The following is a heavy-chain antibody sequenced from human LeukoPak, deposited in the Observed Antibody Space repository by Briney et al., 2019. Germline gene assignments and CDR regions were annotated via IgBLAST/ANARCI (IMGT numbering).Heavy chain of an antibody. Sequence: SETLSLTCTVSGVSVSTTSYYWSWIRQPPGKGLEWIGYIYNSGSVNYNPSLKSRVTISVDTSKNQFSLKLSSVTAADTAVYYCARGGRTGALGYWGQGTLVTVSS. D-gene: IGHD7-27*01. CDR3: ARGGRTGALGY. J-gene: IGHJ4*02. CDR1: GVSVSTTSYY. V-gene: IGHV4-61*01. CDR2: IYNSGSV.